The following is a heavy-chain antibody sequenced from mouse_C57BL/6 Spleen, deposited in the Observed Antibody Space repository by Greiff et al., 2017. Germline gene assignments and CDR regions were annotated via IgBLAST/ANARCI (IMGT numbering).Heavy chain of an antibody. CDR3: ASYGNYGYYAMDY. CDR2: INPNNGGT. J-gene: IGHJ4*01. CDR1: GYTFTDYY. Sequence: EVQLQQSGPELVKPGASVKISCKVSGYTFTDYYMNWVKQSHGKSLEWIGDINPNNGGTSYNQKFTGKATLTVDKSSSTAYMELRSLTSEDSAVYYCASYGNYGYYAMDYWGQGTSVTVSS. V-gene: IGHV1-26*01. D-gene: IGHD2-1*01.